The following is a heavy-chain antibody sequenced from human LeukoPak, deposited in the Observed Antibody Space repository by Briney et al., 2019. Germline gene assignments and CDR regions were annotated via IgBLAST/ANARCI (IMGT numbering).Heavy chain of an antibody. V-gene: IGHV4-34*01. Sequence: SETLSLTCAVYGGSFSGYYWSWIRQPPGKGLEWIGEINHSGSTNYNPSLKSRVTISVDTSKNQFSLKLSSVTAADTAVYYCARGRLQVARYYYGSGSYYYWGQGTLVTVSS. D-gene: IGHD3-10*01. CDR3: ARGRLQVARYYYGSGSYYY. J-gene: IGHJ4*02. CDR1: GGSFSGYY. CDR2: INHSGST.